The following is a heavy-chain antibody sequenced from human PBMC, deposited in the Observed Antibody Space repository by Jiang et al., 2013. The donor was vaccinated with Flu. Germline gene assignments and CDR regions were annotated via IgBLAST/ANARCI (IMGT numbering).Heavy chain of an antibody. CDR2: IIVSNDYT. CDR3: ARVHDSGTFCPDV. CDR1: GYTFTNYG. V-gene: IGHV1-18*01. J-gene: IGHJ6*02. D-gene: IGHD3-10*01. Sequence: SGAEVKKPGASVKVSCKASGYTFTNYGITWVRQAPGQGLEWMGWIIVSNDYTIYPQKFQPRVTMTIDTSTSTAYMELRSLTFDDTAVYYCARVHDSGTFCPDVWGQGTTVTVSS.